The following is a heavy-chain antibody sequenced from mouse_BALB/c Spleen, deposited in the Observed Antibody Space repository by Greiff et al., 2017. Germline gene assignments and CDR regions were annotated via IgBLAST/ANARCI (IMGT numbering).Heavy chain of an antibody. J-gene: IGHJ4*01. CDR1: GYSFTSYW. CDR3: TRWGQRGLLGGWAMDY. V-gene: IGHV1-5*01. CDR2: IYPGNSDT. Sequence: VQLQQSGTVLARPGASVKMSCKASGYSFTSYWMHWVKQRPGQGLEWIGAIYPGNSDTSYNQKFKGKAKLTAVTSASTAYMELSSLTNEDSAVYYCTRWGQRGLLGGWAMDYWGQGTSVTVSS. D-gene: IGHD3-2*01.